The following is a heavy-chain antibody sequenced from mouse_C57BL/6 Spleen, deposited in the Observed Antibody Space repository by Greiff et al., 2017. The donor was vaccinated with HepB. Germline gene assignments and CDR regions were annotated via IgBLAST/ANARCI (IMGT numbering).Heavy chain of an antibody. J-gene: IGHJ1*03. V-gene: IGHV1-55*01. D-gene: IGHD1-1*01. CDR3: ARRAYGSSYSYWYFDV. CDR1: GYTFTSYW. CDR2: IYPGSGST. Sequence: VKLQQPGAELVKPGASVKMSCKASGYTFTSYWITWVKHRPGQGLEWIGDIYPGSGSTNYNEKFKSKATLTVDTSSSTAYMQLSSLTSEDSAVYYCARRAYGSSYSYWYFDVWGTGTTVTVSS.